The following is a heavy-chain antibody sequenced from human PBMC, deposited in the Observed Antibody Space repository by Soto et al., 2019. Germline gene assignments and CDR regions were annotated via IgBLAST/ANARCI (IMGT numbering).Heavy chain of an antibody. CDR1: GFTFSSYG. CDR2: ISYDGSNK. CDR3: AKDNTIPTFDP. D-gene: IGHD3-3*01. V-gene: IGHV3-30*18. Sequence: GGSLRLSCAASGFTFSSYGMHWVRQAPGKGLEWVAVISYDGSNKYYADSVKGRFTISRDNSKNTLYLQMNSLRAEDTAVYYCAKDNTIPTFDPWGQGTLVTVSS. J-gene: IGHJ5*02.